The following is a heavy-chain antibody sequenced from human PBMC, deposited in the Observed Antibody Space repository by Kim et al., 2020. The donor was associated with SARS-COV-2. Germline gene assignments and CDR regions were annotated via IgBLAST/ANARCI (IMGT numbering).Heavy chain of an antibody. D-gene: IGHD2-2*01. CDR2: ISGSGGST. CDR1: GFTFSSYA. V-gene: IGHV3-23*01. J-gene: IGHJ4*02. Sequence: GGSLRLSCAASGFTFSSYAMSWVRQAPGKGLEWVSAISGSGGSTYYADSVKGRFTISRDNSKNTLYLQMNSLRAEDTAVYYCAKDPHPSADCSSTSCYLDYWGQGTLVTVSS. CDR3: AKDPHPSADCSSTSCYLDY.